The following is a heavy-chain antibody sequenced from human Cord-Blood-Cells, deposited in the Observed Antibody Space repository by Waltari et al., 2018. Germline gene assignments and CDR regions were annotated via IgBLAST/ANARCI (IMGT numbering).Heavy chain of an antibody. CDR2: SNHSGST. J-gene: IGHJ4*02. V-gene: IGHV4-34*01. Sequence: QVQLQQWGAGLLKPSETLSLTCAVYGGSFSGYYWSWIRQPPGKGLEWIGESNHSGSTNHNPSLKSRVTISVDTSKNQFSLKLSSVTAADTAVYYCARGRWGGSTSCYDYWGQGTLVTVSS. D-gene: IGHD2-2*01. CDR1: GGSFSGYY. CDR3: ARGRWGGSTSCYDY.